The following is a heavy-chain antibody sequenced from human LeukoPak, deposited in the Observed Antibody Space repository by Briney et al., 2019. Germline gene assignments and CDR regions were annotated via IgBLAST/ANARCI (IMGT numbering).Heavy chain of an antibody. J-gene: IGHJ4*02. D-gene: IGHD4-23*01. V-gene: IGHV1-69*13. CDR3: AAKRPLRWDIATDTPLDY. CDR2: IIPIFGTA. Sequence: ASVKVSCKASGGTFSSYAISWVRQAPGQGLEWMGGIIPIFGTANYAQKFQGRVTITADESTSSAYMELSSLRSEDTAVYYCAAKRPLRWDIATDTPLDYWGQGTLVTVSS. CDR1: GGTFSSYA.